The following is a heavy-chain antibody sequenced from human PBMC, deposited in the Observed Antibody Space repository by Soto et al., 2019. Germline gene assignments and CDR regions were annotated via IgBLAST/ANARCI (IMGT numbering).Heavy chain of an antibody. V-gene: IGHV4-4*02. CDR3: AERPPDIVVTLLPFPS. CDR2: VYHSGST. Sequence: PSHPLSVTCPVSDDSXTSTWWWSCGRQPPGKGLEWIGEVYHSGSTRYNPSLKSRVTISLDNPKNQISLKLSSMTASAPAVYTFAERPPDIVVTLLPFPSWGQGTPVPVSS. J-gene: IGHJ5*02. D-gene: IGHD3-22*01. CDR1: DDSXTSTWW.